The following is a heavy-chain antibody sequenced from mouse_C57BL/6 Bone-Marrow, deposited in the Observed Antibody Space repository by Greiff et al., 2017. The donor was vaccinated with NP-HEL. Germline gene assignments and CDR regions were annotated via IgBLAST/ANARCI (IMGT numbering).Heavy chain of an antibody. CDR3: AREGIYYDSWFAY. V-gene: IGHV1-26*01. J-gene: IGHJ3*01. D-gene: IGHD2-4*01. Sequence: EVQLQQSGPELVKPGASVKISCKASGYTFTDYYMNWVKQSHGKSLEWIGDINPNNGGTSYNQKFKGKATLTVDKSSSTAYMELRSLTSEDSAVYYCAREGIYYDSWFAYWGQGTLVTVSA. CDR1: GYTFTDYY. CDR2: INPNNGGT.